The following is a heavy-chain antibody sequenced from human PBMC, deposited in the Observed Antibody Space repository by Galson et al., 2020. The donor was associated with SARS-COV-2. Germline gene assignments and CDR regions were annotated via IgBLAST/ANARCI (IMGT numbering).Heavy chain of an antibody. CDR1: GFTVSSNY. D-gene: IGHD6-25*01. J-gene: IGHJ4*02. CDR3: ARDRAYGSAD. CDR2: IYSGGST. Sequence: GESLKIFCAASGFTVSSNYMSWVRQASGKGLEWVSVIYSGGSTYYADSVKGRFTISRDNSKNTLYLQMNSLRAEDTAVYYCARDRAYGSADWGQGTLVTVSS. V-gene: IGHV3-66*01.